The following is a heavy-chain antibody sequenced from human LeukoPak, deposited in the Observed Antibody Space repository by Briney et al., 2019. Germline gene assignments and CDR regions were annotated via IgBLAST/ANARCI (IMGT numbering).Heavy chain of an antibody. CDR1: GFTFSSYS. CDR2: ISSSSSTI. V-gene: IGHV3-48*01. Sequence: PGGSLRLSCAASGFTFSSYSMNWVRQAPGKGLEWVSYISSSSSTIYYADSVKGRFTISRDNAKNSLYLQMNSLRAEDTAVYYCARAPSYSSSFFESWGQGTLVTVSS. J-gene: IGHJ5*01. D-gene: IGHD6-6*01. CDR3: ARAPSYSSSFFES.